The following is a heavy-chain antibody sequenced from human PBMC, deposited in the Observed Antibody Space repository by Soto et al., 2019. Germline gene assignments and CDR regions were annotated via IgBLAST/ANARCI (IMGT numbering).Heavy chain of an antibody. V-gene: IGHV1-3*01. CDR3: ARKLRDSSSSGYILQNNNWSDP. J-gene: IGHJ5*02. CDR2: INAGNGNT. D-gene: IGHD6-6*01. CDR1: GYTFTSYA. Sequence: GASVKVSCKASGYTFTSYAMHWVRQAPGQRLEGMGWINAGNGNTKYSQKFQGRVTITRDTSASTAYMELSSLRSEDTAVYYCARKLRDSSSSGYILQNNNWSDPWGQGTLVTVSS.